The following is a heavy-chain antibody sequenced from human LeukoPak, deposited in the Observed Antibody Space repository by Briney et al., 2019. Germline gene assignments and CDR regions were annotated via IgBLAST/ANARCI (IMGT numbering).Heavy chain of an antibody. D-gene: IGHD3-22*01. Sequence: SETLSLTCTVSGYSISSGYYWGWIRQPPGQGLEWIGSIYHSGSTYYNPSLKSRVTISVDTSKNQFSLKLSSVTAADTAVYYCARAYPLMGALITMMEFDYWGQGTLVTVSS. J-gene: IGHJ4*02. CDR1: GYSISSGYY. CDR2: IYHSGST. V-gene: IGHV4-38-2*02. CDR3: ARAYPLMGALITMMEFDY.